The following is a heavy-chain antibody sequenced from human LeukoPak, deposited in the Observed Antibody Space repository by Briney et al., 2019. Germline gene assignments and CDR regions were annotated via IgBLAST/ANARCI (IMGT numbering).Heavy chain of an antibody. D-gene: IGHD4/OR15-4a*01. Sequence: GGSLRLSCAASGFTFRDYVMHWVRQTPGSGLEWLAVILADGTNAKYAESVKGRFTISRDNSNNILYLDKSSLRTDDTATYYCARDPDYGHEPQNFDYWGQGTLVTVSS. CDR2: ILADGTNA. J-gene: IGHJ4*02. CDR1: GFTFRDYV. V-gene: IGHV3-30-3*01. CDR3: ARDPDYGHEPQNFDY.